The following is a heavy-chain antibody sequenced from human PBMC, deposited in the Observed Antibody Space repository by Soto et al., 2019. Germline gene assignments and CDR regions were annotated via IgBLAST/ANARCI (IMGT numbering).Heavy chain of an antibody. Sequence: SETLSLTCTVSGGSISSSSYYWGWIRQPPGKGLEWIGSIYYSGSTYYNPSLKSRVTISVDTSKNQFSLKLSSVTAADTAVYYCARLQWELLTDYYGMDVWGQGTAVTAP. D-gene: IGHD1-26*01. J-gene: IGHJ6*02. CDR1: GGSISSSSYY. CDR3: ARLQWELLTDYYGMDV. CDR2: IYYSGST. V-gene: IGHV4-39*01.